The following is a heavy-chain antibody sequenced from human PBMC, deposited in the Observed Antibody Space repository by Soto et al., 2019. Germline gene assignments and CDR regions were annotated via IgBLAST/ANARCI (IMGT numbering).Heavy chain of an antibody. V-gene: IGHV4-30-4*01. J-gene: IGHJ4*02. CDR1: GGSISSGDYY. Sequence: SETLSLTCTVSGGSISSGDYYWSWMRQPPGKGLEWIGYIYDSGSTYYNPSLKRRVTISVDTSKTQFSLKLSSIAAADTAVYYCARDPTGTDQFDYWGQGTLVTVSS. CDR2: IYDSGST. CDR3: ARDPTGTDQFDY. D-gene: IGHD1-1*01.